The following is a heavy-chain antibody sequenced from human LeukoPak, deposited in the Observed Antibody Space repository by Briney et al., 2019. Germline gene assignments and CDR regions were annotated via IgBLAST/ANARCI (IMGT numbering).Heavy chain of an antibody. CDR3: ARGPRRGGYNWFDP. V-gene: IGHV4-61*02. CDR1: GGSISSDNYY. J-gene: IGHJ5*02. CDR2: IYVSGSS. D-gene: IGHD5-24*01. Sequence: SETLSLTCTVSGGSISSDNYYWSWIRQPAGKGLEWIGRIYVSGSSNYNPSLKSQVTISVDTSKNQFSLKLSSVTAADTAVYYCARGPRRGGYNWFDPWGQGTLVTVSS.